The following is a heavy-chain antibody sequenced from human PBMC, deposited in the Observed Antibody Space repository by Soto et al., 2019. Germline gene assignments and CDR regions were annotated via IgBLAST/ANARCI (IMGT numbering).Heavy chain of an antibody. J-gene: IGHJ4*02. D-gene: IGHD3-16*01. CDR1: GYTFTAYY. Sequence: QVQLVQSGAEVKKPGASVKVSCKASGYTFTAYYMHWLRQAPGQGPEWVGWINPNSGGTNYAQKFQGRVTMTRDTSISTAYMELSSLRSDDTAVYYCARDPIGGGAPYYCDYWGQGTQVIVSS. V-gene: IGHV1-2*02. CDR2: INPNSGGT. CDR3: ARDPIGGGAPYYCDY.